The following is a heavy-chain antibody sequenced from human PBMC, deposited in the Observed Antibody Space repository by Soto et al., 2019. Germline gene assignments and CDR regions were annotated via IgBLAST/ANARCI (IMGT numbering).Heavy chain of an antibody. V-gene: IGHV3-33*01. Sequence: QVQLVESGGGVVQRGGSLRLSCAASGFTFSSYGMHWVRQAPGKGLEWVAVIWYDGSNKYYADSVKGRYTISRDDSKNTVYLQTNSLGAEDTAVYYCTRDPLIAVAAYDAFDIW. CDR3: TRDPLIAVAAYDAFDI. J-gene: IGHJ3*02. D-gene: IGHD6-19*01. CDR1: GFTFSSYG. CDR2: IWYDGSNK.